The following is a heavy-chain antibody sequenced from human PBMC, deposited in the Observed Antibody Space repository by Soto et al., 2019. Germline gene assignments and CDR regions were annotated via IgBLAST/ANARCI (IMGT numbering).Heavy chain of an antibody. V-gene: IGHV4-59*01. CDR2: IYYSGST. CDR3: ARDADLDCWGDCYIFDY. Sequence: VQLQESGPGLVKPSETMSLNCTVSGGSISRYYWSWIRQPTGWGVECIGYIYYSGSTNYNPSLMSRVNISVETYMNQFTLKLSSVTAAYTAGYYCARDADLDCWGDCYIFDYWGQGTLVTVSS. J-gene: IGHJ4*02. D-gene: IGHD2-21*02. CDR1: GGSISRYY.